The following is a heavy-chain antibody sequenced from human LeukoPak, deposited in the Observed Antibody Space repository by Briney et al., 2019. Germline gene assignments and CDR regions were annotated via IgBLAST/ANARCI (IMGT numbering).Heavy chain of an antibody. CDR3: ASIVGAAGADY. D-gene: IGHD1-26*01. V-gene: IGHV4-34*01. J-gene: IGHJ4*02. CDR1: GGSFSGYY. Sequence: SETLSLTCAVYGGSFSGYYWSWIRQPPGKGLEWIGEINHSGSTNYNPSLKSRVTISVDTSKNQFSLKLSSVTAADTAVYYFASIVGAAGADYWGQGTLVTVSS. CDR2: INHSGST.